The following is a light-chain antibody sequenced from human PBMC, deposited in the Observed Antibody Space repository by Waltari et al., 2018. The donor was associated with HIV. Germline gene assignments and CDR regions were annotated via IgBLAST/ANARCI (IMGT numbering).Light chain of an antibody. J-gene: IGKJ1*01. Sequence: DIQMTQSPSPLSASVGDRVPIPFRARHSVSSRVAWYQQKPGKAPKHLIYGASSLKSAVPSRFSGSGSGTEFTLTISGLQPDDFATYYCQQYRYSPWTFGQGTKVDI. V-gene: IGKV1-5*03. CDR3: QQYRYSPWT. CDR1: HSVSSR. CDR2: GAS.